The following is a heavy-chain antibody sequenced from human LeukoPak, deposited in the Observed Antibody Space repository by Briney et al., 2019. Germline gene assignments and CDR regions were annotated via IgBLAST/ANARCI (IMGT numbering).Heavy chain of an antibody. Sequence: GGSLRLSCAASGFTFSNAWMSWVRQAPGKGLEWVGRIKSKTDGGTTDYAAPVKGRFTISRDNAKNSLYLQMNSLRAEDTAVYYCAKDPQWELPSPFDHWGQGTLVTVSS. CDR3: AKDPQWELPSPFDH. CDR1: GFTFSNAW. CDR2: IKSKTDGGTT. V-gene: IGHV3-15*01. J-gene: IGHJ4*02. D-gene: IGHD1-26*01.